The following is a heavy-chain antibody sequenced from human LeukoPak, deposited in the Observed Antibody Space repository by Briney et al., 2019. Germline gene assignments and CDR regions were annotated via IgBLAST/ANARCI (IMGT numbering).Heavy chain of an antibody. V-gene: IGHV1-18*01. J-gene: IGHJ4*02. D-gene: IGHD1-26*01. CDR1: GYTFTSYG. Sequence: ASVKVSCKASGYTFTSYGISWVRQARGQGLEWMGWISAYNGNTNYAQKLQGRVTMTTDTSTSTAYMELRSLRSDDTAVYYCAISLPIVGLDYWGQGTLVTVSS. CDR2: ISAYNGNT. CDR3: AISLPIVGLDY.